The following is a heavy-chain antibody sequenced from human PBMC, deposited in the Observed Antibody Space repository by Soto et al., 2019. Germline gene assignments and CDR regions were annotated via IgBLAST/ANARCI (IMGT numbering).Heavy chain of an antibody. D-gene: IGHD3-3*01. CDR1: GGTFSSYA. CDR2: IIPIFGTA. CDR3: ASSPRAIFGEVIKLNYGMDV. J-gene: IGHJ6*02. V-gene: IGHV1-69*01. Sequence: QVQLVQSGAEVKKPGSSVKVSCKASGGTFSSYAISWVRQAPGQGLEWMGGIIPIFGTANYAQKFQGRVTITADESTSTAYMELSSLRSEDTAVYYCASSPRAIFGEVIKLNYGMDVWGQGTTVTVSS.